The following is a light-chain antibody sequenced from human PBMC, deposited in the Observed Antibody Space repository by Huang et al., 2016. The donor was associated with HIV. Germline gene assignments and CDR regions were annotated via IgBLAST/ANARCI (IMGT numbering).Light chain of an antibody. V-gene: IGKV3-11*01. CDR1: HSLSSY. Sequence: EIVLTQSPGILYFSPGERATLSCRASHSLSSYLAWYQQKPGQAPRLLIFDSFNRATDIPTRFSGSGSGTDFTLTISSLEPEDFAVYYCQQRSKWPPRLTFGGGTKVEI. CDR3: QQRSKWPPRLT. CDR2: DSF. J-gene: IGKJ4*01.